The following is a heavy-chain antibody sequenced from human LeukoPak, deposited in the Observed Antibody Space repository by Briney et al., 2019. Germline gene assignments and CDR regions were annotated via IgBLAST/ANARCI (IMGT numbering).Heavy chain of an antibody. CDR3: ASVFDS. CDR2: INHDGTGT. J-gene: IGHJ4*02. V-gene: IGHV3-74*01. Sequence: GGSLRLSCAASGFIFSSYEMNWVRQAPGKGLEWVSGINHDGTGTYYADSVKGRFTISRDNAKNTVYLQMNSLSAEDTAVYYCASVFDSWGQGFLVTVSS. CDR1: GFIFSSYE.